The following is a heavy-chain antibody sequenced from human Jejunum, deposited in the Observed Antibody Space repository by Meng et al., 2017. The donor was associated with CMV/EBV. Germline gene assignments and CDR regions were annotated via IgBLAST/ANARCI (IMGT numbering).Heavy chain of an antibody. CDR3: AKDGGSYLDYYFDY. D-gene: IGHD1-26*01. CDR2: INPNTGYT. J-gene: IGHJ4*02. Sequence: SEYTFTDYYMQWVRQAPGQGLGWMGWINPNTGYTNYAQKFQSRVTMTRDMSINTVYMELTRLRSDDTAVYYCAKDGGSYLDYYFDYWGQGTLVTVSS. V-gene: IGHV1-2*02. CDR1: EYTFTDYY.